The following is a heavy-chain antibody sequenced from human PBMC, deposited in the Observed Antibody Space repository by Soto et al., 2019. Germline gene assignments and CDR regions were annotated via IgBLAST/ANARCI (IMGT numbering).Heavy chain of an antibody. CDR1: GGSIRSYY. CDR3: ERGAADPAMVES. V-gene: IGHV4-59*01. CDR2: IFYSGST. J-gene: IGHJ4*02. D-gene: IGHD5-18*01. Sequence: PSETLSLTCTVSGGSIRSYYWTWIRQAPGKGLEWLGYIFYSGSTFYNPSLKSRVTISIHTSKSQFSLQLTSVTAADTAVYYCERGAADPAMVESWGQGTLVTVSS.